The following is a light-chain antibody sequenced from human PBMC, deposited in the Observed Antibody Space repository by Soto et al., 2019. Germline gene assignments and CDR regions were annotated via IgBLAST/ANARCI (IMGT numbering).Light chain of an antibody. Sequence: DIQMTQSPSSLSASVGDRVTITCQASQDINNYLIWYQHKPGKAPKLLIYDASTLGTGVSSRFSGGGSGTHFTFTISNLQPEDMATYFCQQFDSVPCTFGQGTKLELK. CDR3: QQFDSVPCT. V-gene: IGKV1-33*01. CDR1: QDINNY. J-gene: IGKJ2*02. CDR2: DAS.